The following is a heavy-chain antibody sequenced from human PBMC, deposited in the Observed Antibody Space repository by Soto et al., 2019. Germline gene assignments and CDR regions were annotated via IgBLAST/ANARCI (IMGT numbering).Heavy chain of an antibody. CDR2: ISISSGYI. CDR1: GFTFSSYS. D-gene: IGHD3-10*01. V-gene: IGHV3-21*01. J-gene: IGHJ4*02. CDR3: ARDLYGSGRRDPYYFDH. Sequence: VQLVESGGGLVKPGGSLRLSCAASGFTFSSYSMNWVRQAPGKGLEWVASISISSGYIYYADSVKGRITISRDNAKNSLYLQMNSLRAEDTAVYYCARDLYGSGRRDPYYFDHWGQGTLVTVSS.